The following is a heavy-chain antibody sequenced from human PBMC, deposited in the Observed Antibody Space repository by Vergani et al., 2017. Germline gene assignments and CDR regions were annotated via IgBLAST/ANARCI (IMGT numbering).Heavy chain of an antibody. D-gene: IGHD7-27*01. V-gene: IGHV3-15*01. CDR1: GFTFSNAW. Sequence: VQLVESGGGVVQPGGSLRLSCAASGFTFSNAWMTWVRQGPGKGLEWVGRIKSQIDGGTTDYAAHVKGRITISRDDSTNMLYLHMNSLKTEHTAVYYCTTLSPNWAYWWGQGTLVGVCS. J-gene: IGHJ4*02. CDR2: IKSQIDGGTT. CDR3: TTLSPNWAYW.